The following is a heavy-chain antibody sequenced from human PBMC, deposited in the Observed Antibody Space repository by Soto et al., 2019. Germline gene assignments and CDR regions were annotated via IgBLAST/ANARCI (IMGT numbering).Heavy chain of an antibody. CDR1: GYSFTSYW. V-gene: IGHV5-10-1*01. CDR3: ARQGSSSWYNVGMDV. D-gene: IGHD6-13*01. J-gene: IGHJ6*02. Sequence: VESLKISCKGSGYSFTSYWMTWVRQMPGKGLEWMGRIDPSDSYSYYSPSFEGHVTISADKSISTAFLQWSNLKASDTAMYYCARQGSSSWYNVGMDVWGQGTTVTVSS. CDR2: IDPSDSYS.